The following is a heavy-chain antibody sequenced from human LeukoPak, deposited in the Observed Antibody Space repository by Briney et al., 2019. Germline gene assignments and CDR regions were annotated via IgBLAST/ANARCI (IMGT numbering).Heavy chain of an antibody. Sequence: GGSLRLSCAASGFTFSTYAMSWVRQAPGKGLEWVSAFSGSGTGTYYADSVQGRFIISRDNSQNIVYLQMSSLRAEDTAVYYCVKDYPRIGVTGTTSFFDYWGQGNLVTVSS. CDR2: FSGSGTGT. CDR3: VKDYPRIGVTGTTSFFDY. CDR1: GFTFSTYA. D-gene: IGHD1-7*01. J-gene: IGHJ4*02. V-gene: IGHV3-23*01.